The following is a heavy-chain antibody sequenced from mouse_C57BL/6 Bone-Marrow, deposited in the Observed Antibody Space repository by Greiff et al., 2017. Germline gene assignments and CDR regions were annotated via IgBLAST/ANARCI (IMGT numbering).Heavy chain of an antibody. CDR3: ARSLNYYGSSPWFAY. CDR2: INPNNGGT. CDR1: GYTFTDYN. J-gene: IGHJ3*01. V-gene: IGHV1-22*01. D-gene: IGHD1-1*01. Sequence: DVQLQESGPELVKPGASVKMSCKASGYTFTDYNMHWVKQSHGKSLEWIGYINPNNGGTSYNQKFKGKATLTVNKSSSTAYMELRSLTSEDSAVYYCARSLNYYGSSPWFAYWGQGTLVTVSA.